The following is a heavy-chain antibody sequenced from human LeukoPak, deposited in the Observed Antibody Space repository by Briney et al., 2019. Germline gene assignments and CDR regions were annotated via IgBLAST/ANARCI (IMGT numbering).Heavy chain of an antibody. CDR3: ARGRGLGVVSPYFDY. Sequence: GGSLRLSCVASGFTVSSYYMIWVRQAPGKGLERVSVIYGDGRIRYADSVRGRFTISRDNSRNTLYLQMNNLRVEDTAVYYCARGRGLGVVSPYFDYWGQGTLLTVSS. D-gene: IGHD3-3*01. V-gene: IGHV3-53*01. J-gene: IGHJ4*02. CDR2: IYGDGRI. CDR1: GFTVSSYY.